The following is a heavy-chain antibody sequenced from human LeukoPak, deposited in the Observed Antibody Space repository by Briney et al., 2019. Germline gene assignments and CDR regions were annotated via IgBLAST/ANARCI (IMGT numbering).Heavy chain of an antibody. CDR2: MNPNSGGT. V-gene: IGHV1-2*02. CDR3: ARDVMRGSEIDY. CDR1: GGTFSSYA. J-gene: IGHJ4*02. D-gene: IGHD1-26*01. Sequence: ASVKVSCKASGGTFSSYAISWVRQAPGQGLEWMGWMNPNSGGTNYAQKFQGRVTMTRDTSISTAYMELSRLRSDDTAVYYCARDVMRGSEIDYWGQGTLVTVSS.